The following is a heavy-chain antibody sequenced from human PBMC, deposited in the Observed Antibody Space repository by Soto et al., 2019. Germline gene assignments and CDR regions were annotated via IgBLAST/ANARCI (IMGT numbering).Heavy chain of an antibody. CDR3: ARDQGVVVVPNVYYHYGMDV. CDR1: GVTFSSYA. V-gene: IGHV1-69*13. J-gene: IGHJ6*01. D-gene: IGHD2-2*01. Sequence: SLKVSCKASGVTFSSYAISWVRQAPVQGLEWMGGIIPIFGTANYAQKFQGRVTITADESTSTAYMELSSLRSEDTAVYYCARDQGVVVVPNVYYHYGMDVWG. CDR2: IIPIFGTA.